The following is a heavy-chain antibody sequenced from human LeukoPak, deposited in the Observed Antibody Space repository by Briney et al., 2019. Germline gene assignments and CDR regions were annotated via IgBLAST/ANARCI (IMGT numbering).Heavy chain of an antibody. D-gene: IGHD5-12*01. J-gene: IGHJ4*02. V-gene: IGHV3-48*03. CDR1: GFTLSRYE. CDR2: ISSTGQTI. Sequence: GGSLRLSCAASGFTLSRYEMNWGRQAPGKGLEWVSFISSTGQTIYYSDSVKGRFTISRDIAKSSLYLQMNSLRAEDTAVYYCVQGGYDDSADHWGRGTLVTVSS. CDR3: VQGGYDDSADH.